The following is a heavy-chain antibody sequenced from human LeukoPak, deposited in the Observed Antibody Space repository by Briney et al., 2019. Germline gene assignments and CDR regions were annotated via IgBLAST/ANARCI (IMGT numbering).Heavy chain of an antibody. J-gene: IGHJ3*01. CDR3: ARCTASCYANAFDV. D-gene: IGHD2-2*01. Sequence: GGSLRLSCTASGCTFNNNAMSWVRQAPGKGLEWVSAINGGGDATEYTDSVKGRFTISRDNSKNTLYLQMNSLRPEDTAVYYCARCTASCYANAFDVWGQGTLLTVSS. V-gene: IGHV3-23*01. CDR1: GCTFNNNA. CDR2: INGGGDAT.